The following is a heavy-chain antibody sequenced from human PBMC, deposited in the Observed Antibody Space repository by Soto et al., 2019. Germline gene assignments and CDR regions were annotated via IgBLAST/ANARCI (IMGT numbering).Heavy chain of an antibody. CDR2: ISAYNGNT. V-gene: IGHV1-18*01. Sequence: QVPLVQSGAEVQKPGASVKVSCKASGYTFTSYGISWVRQAPGQGLEWMGWISAYNGNTNYAQKLQGRVTMITDTTTSTAYMELSSLRSDDTAVYYVSRDLNVVPASMPLWFDPGGQVTLVTGSS. D-gene: IGHD2-2*01. J-gene: IGHJ5*02. CDR1: GYTFTSYG. CDR3: SRDLNVVPASMPLWFDP.